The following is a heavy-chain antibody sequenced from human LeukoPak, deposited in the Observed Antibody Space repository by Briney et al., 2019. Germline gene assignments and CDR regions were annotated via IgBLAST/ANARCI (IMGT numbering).Heavy chain of an antibody. CDR2: ISYDGSNK. CDR1: GFTFSSYG. V-gene: IGHV3-30*18. D-gene: IGHD2-2*01. Sequence: GGSLRLSCAASGFTFSSYGVHWVRQAPGKGLEWVAVISYDGSNKYYADSVKGRFTISRDNSKNTLYLQMNSLRAEDTAVYYCAKEGHVPNWGQGTLVTVSS. J-gene: IGHJ4*02. CDR3: AKEGHVPN.